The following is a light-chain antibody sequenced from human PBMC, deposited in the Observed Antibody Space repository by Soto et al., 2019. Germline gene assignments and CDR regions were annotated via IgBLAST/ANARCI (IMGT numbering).Light chain of an antibody. J-gene: IGKJ4*01. Sequence: IVLTQSPATLSLSPGERATLSCRASPSIGDYLAWYQQKPGQAPRLLMYDASNRATGIPARFSGSGSGTDFSLTISSLEPEDFAVYYCQQRANWPLTFGGGTKVEIK. CDR3: QQRANWPLT. V-gene: IGKV3-11*01. CDR2: DAS. CDR1: PSIGDY.